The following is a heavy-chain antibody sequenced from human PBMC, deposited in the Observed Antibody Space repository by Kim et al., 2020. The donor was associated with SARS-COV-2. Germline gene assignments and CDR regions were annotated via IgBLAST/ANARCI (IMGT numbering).Heavy chain of an antibody. CDR2: ISSSSSYI. CDR1: GFTFSSYS. D-gene: IGHD3-10*01. V-gene: IGHV3-21*01. Sequence: GGSLRLSCAASGFTFSSYSMNWVRQAPGKGLEWVSSISSSSSYIYYADSVKGRFTISRDNAKNSLYLQMNSLRAEDTAVYYCARALRRYGSGSHTPLYYYYYGMDVWGQGTTVTVSS. J-gene: IGHJ6*02. CDR3: ARALRRYGSGSHTPLYYYYYGMDV.